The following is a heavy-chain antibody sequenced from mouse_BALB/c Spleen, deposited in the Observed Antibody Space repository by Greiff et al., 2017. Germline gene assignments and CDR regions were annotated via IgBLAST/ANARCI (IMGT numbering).Heavy chain of an antibody. CDR2: ISSGSSTI. CDR3: ARQLGLRSAMDY. Sequence: EVKLMESGGGLVQPGGSRKLSCAASGFTFSSFGMHWVRQAPEKGLEWIAYISSGSSTIYYADTVKGRFTISKDNPKNTLFLQMTSLRSEDTAMYYCARQLGLRSAMDYWGQGTSVTVSS. D-gene: IGHD3-1*01. V-gene: IGHV5-17*02. CDR1: GFTFSSFG. J-gene: IGHJ4*01.